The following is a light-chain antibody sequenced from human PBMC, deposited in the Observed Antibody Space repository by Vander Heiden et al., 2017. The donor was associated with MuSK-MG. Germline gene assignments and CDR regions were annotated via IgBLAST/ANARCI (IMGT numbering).Light chain of an antibody. V-gene: IGLV1-44*01. CDR1: SSNIGSNT. CDR3: AAWDDSLNGLV. J-gene: IGLJ2*01. CDR2: RNN. Sequence: QSVLTQPPSASGTPGQRVTISCSGSSSNIGSNTVNWYQQLPGTAPKLLIYRNNQRPSGVPDRFSGSKSGTSASLAISGFQSEDEADYYCAAWDDSLNGLVFGGGTKLTVL.